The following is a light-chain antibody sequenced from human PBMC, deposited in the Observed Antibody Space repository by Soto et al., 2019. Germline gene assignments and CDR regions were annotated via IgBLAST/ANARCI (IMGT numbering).Light chain of an antibody. V-gene: IGLV2-14*01. Sequence: QSVLTQPPCASGSPGQSVTISCSGTSSDVGAYNYVSWYQQHPGKAPKLMIYDVSNRPSGVSNRFSGSKSGNTASLTISGLQAEDEADYYCSSYTSSSSYVFGTGTKVTVL. CDR3: SSYTSSSSYV. J-gene: IGLJ1*01. CDR1: SSDVGAYNY. CDR2: DVS.